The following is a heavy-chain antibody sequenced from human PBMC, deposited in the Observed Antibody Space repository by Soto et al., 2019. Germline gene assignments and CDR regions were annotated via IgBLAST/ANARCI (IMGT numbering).Heavy chain of an antibody. CDR2: IVVGGGNT. Sequence: EASVKVSCKASGFTFTSSAVQWVRQARGQRLEWIGWIVVGGGNTNYAQKFQERVTITRDMSTSTAYMELSSLRSEDTAVYYCAADRVTIFGVVRHYYYYGMDVWGQGTTVTVSS. CDR3: AADRVTIFGVVRHYYYYGMDV. J-gene: IGHJ6*02. D-gene: IGHD3-3*01. V-gene: IGHV1-58*01. CDR1: GFTFTSSA.